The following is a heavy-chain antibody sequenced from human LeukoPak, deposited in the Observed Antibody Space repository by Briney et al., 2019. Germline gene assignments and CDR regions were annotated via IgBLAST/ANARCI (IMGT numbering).Heavy chain of an antibody. CDR3: ARDHQGALVNDYGDYPAAFDI. J-gene: IGHJ3*02. CDR2: INPSGGST. D-gene: IGHD4-17*01. Sequence: ASVKVSCKASGYTFTSYYMHWVRQAPGQGLEWMGIINPSGGSTSYAQKFQGRVTMTRDMSTSTVYMELSSLRSEDTAVYYCARDHQGALVNDYGDYPAAFDIWGQGTMVTVSS. CDR1: GYTFTSYY. V-gene: IGHV1-46*01.